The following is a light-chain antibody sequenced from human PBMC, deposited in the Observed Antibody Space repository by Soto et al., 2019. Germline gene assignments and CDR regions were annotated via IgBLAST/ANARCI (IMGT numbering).Light chain of an antibody. Sequence: EIVLTQSPAALSLSPGERATLSCRATEGVSTYLAWYQQKPGRAPRLLIYDASKRATGIPARFSGSGSGTGFTLTISSLEPEDFAVYYCQQRSKWPITFGQGTKVDIK. V-gene: IGKV3-11*01. CDR1: EGVSTY. CDR2: DAS. J-gene: IGKJ1*01. CDR3: QQRSKWPIT.